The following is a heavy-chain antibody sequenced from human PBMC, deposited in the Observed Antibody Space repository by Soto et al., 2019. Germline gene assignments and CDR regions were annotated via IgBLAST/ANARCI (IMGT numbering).Heavy chain of an antibody. V-gene: IGHV5-51*01. D-gene: IGHD5-12*01. CDR1: GYSFTSYW. Sequence: PGESLKISCKGSGYSFTSYWIGWVRQMPGKGLEWMGIIYPGVSDTRYSPSFQGQVTISADKSISTAYLQWSSLKASDTAMYYCARQGVATIKALYYYYYGMDVWGQGTTVIVSS. CDR3: ARQGVATIKALYYYYYGMDV. J-gene: IGHJ6*02. CDR2: IYPGVSDT.